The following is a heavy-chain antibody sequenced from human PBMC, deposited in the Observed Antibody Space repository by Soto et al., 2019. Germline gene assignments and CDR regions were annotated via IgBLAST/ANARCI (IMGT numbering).Heavy chain of an antibody. D-gene: IGHD1-26*01. V-gene: IGHV4-30-4*01. J-gene: IGHJ5*02. Sequence: QVQLQESGPGLVRPSQTLSLTCTVSGDSISSVDHYWSWIRQPPGKGLEWMGYIYHSGSTHYNPSLNSRLTISIDTSTNRFSLNLTSVPAADTAVYFCARLRWETENNWFDPWGQGALVTVSS. CDR3: ARLRWETENNWFDP. CDR2: IYHSGST. CDR1: GDSISSVDHY.